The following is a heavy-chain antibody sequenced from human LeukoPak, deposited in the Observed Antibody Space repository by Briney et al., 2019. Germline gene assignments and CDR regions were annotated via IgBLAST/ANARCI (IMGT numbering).Heavy chain of an antibody. CDR1: GGSVSGYY. Sequence: KSSGTLSLTCAVYGGSVSGYYWSWIRQPPGKGLEWIGEINHSGSSNYNPSLKSRVTISVDTSKNQFSLKLSSVTAADTAVYYCARVKHYIWGSYRYVWFDPWGQGTLVTVSS. CDR3: ARVKHYIWGSYRYVWFDP. CDR2: INHSGSS. V-gene: IGHV4-34*01. D-gene: IGHD3-16*02. J-gene: IGHJ5*02.